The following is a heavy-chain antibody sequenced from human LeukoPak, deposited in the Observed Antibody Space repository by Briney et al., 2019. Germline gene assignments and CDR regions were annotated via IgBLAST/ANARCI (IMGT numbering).Heavy chain of an antibody. J-gene: IGHJ4*02. CDR2: IYSGGNT. V-gene: IGHV3-53*01. CDR3: ARLIAATGSLYFDY. D-gene: IGHD6-13*01. CDR1: GFTVSSSY. Sequence: PGGSLRLSCAASGFTVSSSYMSWVRQAPGKGLEYVSVIYSGGNTYYAGSVKGRFTISRDNSKNTVYLQMNSLRAEDTAVYYCARLIAATGSLYFDYWGQGTLVTVSS.